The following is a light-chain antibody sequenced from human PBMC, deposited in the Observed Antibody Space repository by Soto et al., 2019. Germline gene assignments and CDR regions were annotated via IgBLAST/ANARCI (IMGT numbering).Light chain of an antibody. Sequence: QSALTQPASVSGSPGQSITISCTGTSSDLGGYNSVSWYQQHPGKAPKLMIYEVSNRPSGVSDRFSGSKSGNTASLTISGLQAEDEADYYCSSYTSSSTYVFGTGTKLTV. V-gene: IGLV2-14*01. CDR3: SSYTSSSTYV. J-gene: IGLJ1*01. CDR2: EVS. CDR1: SSDLGGYNS.